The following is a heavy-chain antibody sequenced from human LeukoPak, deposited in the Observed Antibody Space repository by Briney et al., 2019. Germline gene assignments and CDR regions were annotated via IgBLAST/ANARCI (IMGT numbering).Heavy chain of an antibody. V-gene: IGHV2-70*11. CDR2: IDWDDDK. CDR3: ARTRQLHSSSYYYFDY. Sequence: SGRARGEPTQALTLTCTFSGFSLSTSGLCVSWIRQPPGKALEWLARIDWDDDKYYSTSLKTRLTIFNDTSKNQVVLIMTNMDPVDTATYYCARTRQLHSSSYYYFDYWGQGTLVPVSS. D-gene: IGHD6-13*01. J-gene: IGHJ4*02. CDR1: GFSLSTSGLC.